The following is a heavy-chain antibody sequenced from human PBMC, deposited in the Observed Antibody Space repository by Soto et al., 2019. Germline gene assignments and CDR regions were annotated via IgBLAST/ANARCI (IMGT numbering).Heavy chain of an antibody. CDR1: GFTFSSCS. CDR2: ISSSSSYI. J-gene: IGHJ4*02. V-gene: IGHV3-21*01. Sequence: GGSLRLSCAASGFTFSSCSMNWVRQAPGQGLEWVSSISSSSSYIYYTDSVKGRFTISRDNAKNSLYLQMNSLRAEDTAVYYCACGGNTVFDYWGQGTLVTVSS. CDR3: ACGGNTVFDY. D-gene: IGHD2-15*01.